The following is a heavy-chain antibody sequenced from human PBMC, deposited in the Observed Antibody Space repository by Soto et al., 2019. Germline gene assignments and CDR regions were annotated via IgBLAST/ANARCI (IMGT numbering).Heavy chain of an antibody. V-gene: IGHV4-39*07. D-gene: IGHD6-19*01. Sequence: PSETLSLTCTVSGGSISSSSYYWGWIRQPTGKGLEGIGSIYYSGSTYYNPSLKRRVTLSVDTSKNQFSLKLTSVTAADTAVYYCATQSYSGPDYWGQGTLVTVSS. CDR3: ATQSYSGPDY. CDR2: IYYSGST. CDR1: GGSISSSSYY. J-gene: IGHJ4*02.